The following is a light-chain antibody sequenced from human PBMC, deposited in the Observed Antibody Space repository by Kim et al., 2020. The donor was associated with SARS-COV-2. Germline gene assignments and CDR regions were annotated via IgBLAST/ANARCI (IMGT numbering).Light chain of an antibody. J-gene: IGLJ3*02. V-gene: IGLV3-19*01. CDR2: GKN. CDR3: NSRDSSGNHLKV. CDR1: SLRSYY. Sequence: GHTVRITCQGDSLRSYYSSWYQQKPGQAPVLVIYGKNNRPSAIPDRFSGSSSGNTASLTITGAQAEDEADYYCNSRDSSGNHLKVFGGGTKVTVL.